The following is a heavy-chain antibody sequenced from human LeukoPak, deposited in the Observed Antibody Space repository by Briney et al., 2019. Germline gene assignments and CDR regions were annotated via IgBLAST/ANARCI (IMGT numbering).Heavy chain of an antibody. Sequence: PGGSLRLSCAASGFTFSSYAMSWVRQAPGKGLEWVSGISWNSGSIGYADSVKGRFTISRDNAKNSLYLQMNSLRAEDTALYYCAKDMRYDSSGPSLLSDLCFQHWGQGTLVTVSS. CDR1: GFTFSSYA. D-gene: IGHD3-22*01. J-gene: IGHJ1*01. CDR2: ISWNSGSI. V-gene: IGHV3-9*01. CDR3: AKDMRYDSSGPSLLSDLCFQH.